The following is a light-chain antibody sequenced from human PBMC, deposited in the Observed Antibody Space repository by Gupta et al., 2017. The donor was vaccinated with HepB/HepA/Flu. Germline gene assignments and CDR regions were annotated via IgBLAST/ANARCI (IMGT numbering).Light chain of an antibody. J-gene: IGKJ2*01. Sequence: DIQMTQSPSSLPASVGDRVTITCRASQSISSYLNWYQQKPGKAPKLLIYAASRVKSGVPSRFSGSGSGTDFTLTISRRQPEDFATYYCQQRNSTTYTFGQGTKLEIK. CDR1: QSISSY. CDR3: QQRNSTTYT. V-gene: IGKV1-39*01. CDR2: AAS.